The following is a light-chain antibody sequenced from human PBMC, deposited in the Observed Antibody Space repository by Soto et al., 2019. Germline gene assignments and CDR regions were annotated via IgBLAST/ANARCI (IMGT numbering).Light chain of an antibody. CDR2: QVS. V-gene: IGKV2-30*01. CDR1: PGLVYSDRNTF. CDR3: VQGTHWPWT. Sequence: DVVMTQSPLSLSVTLGQPASISCRSSPGLVYSDRNTFLNWFHQRPGQSPRRLIYQVSNRDSGVPDRWSGSGSGTDYTLTISRVEAEDVGIYYCVQGTHWPWTFGQGTKVEIK. J-gene: IGKJ1*01.